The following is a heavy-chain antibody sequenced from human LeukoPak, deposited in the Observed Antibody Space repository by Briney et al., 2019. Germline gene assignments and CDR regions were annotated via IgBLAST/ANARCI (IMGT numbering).Heavy chain of an antibody. V-gene: IGHV3-23*01. CDR2: VSGSGDST. CDR3: AKSASGYYLFDY. Sequence: GGSLRLSCAASGFTFSSYSMNWVRQAPGKGLEWVSAVSGSGDSTNYADSVKRRFTISRDNSKNTLFLQMNSLRAEDTAVYYCAKSASGYYLFDYWGQGTLVTVSS. D-gene: IGHD2/OR15-2a*01. CDR1: GFTFSSYS. J-gene: IGHJ4*02.